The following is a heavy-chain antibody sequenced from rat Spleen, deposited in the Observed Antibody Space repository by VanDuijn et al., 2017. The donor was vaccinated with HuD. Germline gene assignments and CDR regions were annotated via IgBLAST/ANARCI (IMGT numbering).Heavy chain of an antibody. J-gene: IGHJ3*01. CDR2: INNAGST. CDR1: GYSITSSYR. V-gene: IGHV3-3*01. CDR3: ARSDGTHYYLPFAD. D-gene: IGHD1-12*02. Sequence: EVHLQESGPGLVKPSQSLSLTCSVTGYSITSSYRWNWIRRFPGNKLEWMGYINNAGSTNYNPSLTSRISISRGTSKNQFFLQVNSVTTEDTATYYCARSDGTHYYLPFADWGQGTLVTVSS.